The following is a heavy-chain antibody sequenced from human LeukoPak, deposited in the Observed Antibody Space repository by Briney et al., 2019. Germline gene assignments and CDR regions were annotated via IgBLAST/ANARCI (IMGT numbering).Heavy chain of an antibody. CDR1: GGTFSSYA. CDR3: ARGVTVRGDRTFDY. CDR2: IIPIFGTA. V-gene: IGHV1-69*13. J-gene: IGHJ4*02. D-gene: IGHD3-10*01. Sequence: GASVKVSCKASGGTFSSYAISWVRQAPGQGLEWMGGIIPIFGTANYAQKFQGRVTITADESTSTAYMELSSLRSEDTAVYYCARGVTVRGDRTFDYWGQGTLVTVSS.